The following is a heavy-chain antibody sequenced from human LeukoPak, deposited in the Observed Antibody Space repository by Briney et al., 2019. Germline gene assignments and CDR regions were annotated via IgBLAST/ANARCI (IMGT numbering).Heavy chain of an antibody. CDR1: GYTFTGYY. V-gene: IGHV1-18*04. D-gene: IGHD6-6*01. J-gene: IGHJ4*02. CDR2: ISAYNGNT. Sequence: ASVTVSCKASGYTFTGYYMHWVRQAPGQGLEWMGWISAYNGNTNYAQKLQGRVTMTTDTSTSTAYMELRSLRSDDTAVYYCARDREYSSSPGYWGQGTLVTVSS. CDR3: ARDREYSSSPGY.